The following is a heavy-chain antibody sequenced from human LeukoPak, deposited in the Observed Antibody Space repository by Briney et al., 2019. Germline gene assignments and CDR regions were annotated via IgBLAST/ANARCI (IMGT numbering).Heavy chain of an antibody. CDR1: GYTLTELS. CDR3: ARNPPRETYYDILTGYPIGKYYFDY. J-gene: IGHJ4*02. D-gene: IGHD3-9*01. Sequence: GASVKVSCKVSGYTLTELSMHWVRQATGQGLEWMGWMNPNSGNTGYAQKFQGRVTMTRNTSISTAYMELSSLRSEDTAVYYCARNPPRETYYDILTGYPIGKYYFDYWGQGTLVTVSS. CDR2: MNPNSGNT. V-gene: IGHV1-8*01.